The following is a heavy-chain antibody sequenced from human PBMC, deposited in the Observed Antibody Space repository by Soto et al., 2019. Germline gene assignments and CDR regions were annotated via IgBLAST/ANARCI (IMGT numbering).Heavy chain of an antibody. V-gene: IGHV3-11*03. D-gene: IGHD3-9*01. Sequence: LRLSRATSGLSFREHYMPCKRRAPGKGLEFISYXSPXXRXTXXXDXXXGRFTITRDHAKNCLYLQMDSLRLEHTALYYCGPGRYPTMATPLDHWGQRTLVAVSS. J-gene: IGHJ4*02. CDR2: XSPXXRXT. CDR3: GPGRYPTMATPLDH. CDR1: GLSFREHY.